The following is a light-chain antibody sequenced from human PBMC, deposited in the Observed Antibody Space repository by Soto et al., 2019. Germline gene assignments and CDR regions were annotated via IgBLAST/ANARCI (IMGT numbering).Light chain of an antibody. CDR2: AAS. Sequence: DIQMTQSPSTLSASVGDTVTITCRASQRISGWLAWHQQKPGKAPKLLIYAASNLQSGVPSRFSASGSGTDFTLTLNSLQPEDFATYYCQQGYSTPWTFGQGTKVEIK. CDR3: QQGYSTPWT. J-gene: IGKJ1*01. CDR1: QRISGW. V-gene: IGKV1-39*01.